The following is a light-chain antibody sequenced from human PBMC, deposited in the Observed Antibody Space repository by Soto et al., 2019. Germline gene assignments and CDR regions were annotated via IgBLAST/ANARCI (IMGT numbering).Light chain of an antibody. J-gene: IGLJ2*01. Sequence: QSALTQPASVSGSPGQSITISCTGTSSDVGGYNYVSWYQQHPGKAPKLMIYDVSNRPSGVSNRFSGSKSGNTASLTISGLQAVDEADYYCSSYTSSSTLGFGGGTKLTVL. CDR2: DVS. V-gene: IGLV2-14*01. CDR3: SSYTSSSTLG. CDR1: SSDVGGYNY.